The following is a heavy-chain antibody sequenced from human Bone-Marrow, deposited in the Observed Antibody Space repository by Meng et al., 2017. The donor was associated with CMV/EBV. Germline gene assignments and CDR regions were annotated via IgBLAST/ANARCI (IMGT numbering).Heavy chain of an antibody. J-gene: IGHJ3*02. CDR2: IYSGGST. D-gene: IGHD1/OR15-1a*01. V-gene: IGHV3-53*01. Sequence: GESLKISCAASGFTVSSNYMSWVRQAPGKGLEWVSVIYSGGSTYYADSVKGRFTISRDNSKNTLYLQMNSLRAEDTAVYYCARMTSRSGTTIGFDIWGQGKMVTVSS. CDR1: GFTVSSNY. CDR3: ARMTSRSGTTIGFDI.